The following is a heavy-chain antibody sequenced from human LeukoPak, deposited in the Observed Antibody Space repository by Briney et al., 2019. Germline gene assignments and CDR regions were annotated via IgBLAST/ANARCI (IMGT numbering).Heavy chain of an antibody. Sequence: SETLSLTCAAYGGSFSGYYWSWIRQPPGKGLEWIGEINHSGSTNYNPSLKSRVTISVDTSKNQFSLKLSSVTAADTAVYYCARGGSSGWYYNLPYDYWGQGTLVTVSS. D-gene: IGHD6-19*01. J-gene: IGHJ4*02. CDR3: ARGGSSGWYYNLPYDY. V-gene: IGHV4-34*01. CDR1: GGSFSGYY. CDR2: INHSGST.